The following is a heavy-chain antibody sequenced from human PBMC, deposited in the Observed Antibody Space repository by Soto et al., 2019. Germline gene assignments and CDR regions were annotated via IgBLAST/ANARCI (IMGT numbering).Heavy chain of an antibody. Sequence: GGPLRLPCAAYGFTSSNAWTNWVRQAPGKGLEWVGRVKSKNDGGTTDFAAPVEGRFAISRDDSKNMLYLEMNSLQTEDTAIYYCTTDSYSTSIIVRFDYWGHGTLVTFSS. V-gene: IGHV3-15*07. CDR3: TTDSYSTSIIVRFDY. CDR1: GFTSSNAW. J-gene: IGHJ4*01. CDR2: VKSKNDGGTT. D-gene: IGHD2-2*01.